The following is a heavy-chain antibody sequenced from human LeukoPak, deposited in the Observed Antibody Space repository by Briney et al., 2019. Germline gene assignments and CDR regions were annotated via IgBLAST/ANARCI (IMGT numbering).Heavy chain of an antibody. CDR3: ARAASYDFWSAYPTADDY. J-gene: IGHJ4*02. CDR2: ISSSSSYI. Sequence: PGGSLRLSCAASGFTFSTYSMNWVRQALGKGLEWVSSISSSSSYIYQMDSMKGRFIISRDNAKNSLYLQMNSLRAEDTAVYYCARAASYDFWSAYPTADDYWGQGTLVTVSS. CDR1: GFTFSTYS. V-gene: IGHV3-21*06. D-gene: IGHD3-3*01.